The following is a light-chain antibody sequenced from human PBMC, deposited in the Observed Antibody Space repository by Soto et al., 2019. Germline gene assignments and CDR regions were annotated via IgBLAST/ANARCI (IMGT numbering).Light chain of an antibody. CDR2: AAS. V-gene: IGKV1-27*01. Sequence: DIQVTQSPSSLSASVGDRVTITCRANQGISNYLAWYQQKPGKVPKLLIYAASTLQSGVPSRFSGSGSGTDFTLTISSLQPEDVATYYCEKYNSAPPYTFGQGTKLEIK. CDR3: EKYNSAPPYT. CDR1: QGISNY. J-gene: IGKJ2*01.